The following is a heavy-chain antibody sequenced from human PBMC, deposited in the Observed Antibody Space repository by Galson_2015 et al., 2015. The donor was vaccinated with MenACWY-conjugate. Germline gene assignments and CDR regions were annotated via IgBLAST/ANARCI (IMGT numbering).Heavy chain of an antibody. D-gene: IGHD3-16*02. CDR2: INAGNGNT. CDR3: ARVYAREELSLYRPSDY. J-gene: IGHJ4*02. Sequence: SVKVSCKASGYTFTSYAMHWVRQAPGQRLEWMGWINAGNGNTKYSQKFQGRVTITRDTSASTAYMELSSLRSEDTAVYYCARVYAREELSLYRPSDYWGQGTLVTVSS. CDR1: GYTFTSYA. V-gene: IGHV1-3*01.